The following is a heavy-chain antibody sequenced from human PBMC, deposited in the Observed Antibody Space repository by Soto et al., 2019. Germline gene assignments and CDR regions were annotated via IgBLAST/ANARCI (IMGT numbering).Heavy chain of an antibody. Sequence: GGSLRLSCAASGFTFRTYAMNWVRQAPGKGLEWVSGISGSGDTTYYADSVKGRVTISRDNSKNTLYLQMNSLRAEDTALYYCASHVGAYHWGLGTLVTVSS. CDR1: GFTFRTYA. D-gene: IGHD1-26*01. J-gene: IGHJ5*02. CDR3: ASHVGAYH. CDR2: ISGSGDTT. V-gene: IGHV3-23*01.